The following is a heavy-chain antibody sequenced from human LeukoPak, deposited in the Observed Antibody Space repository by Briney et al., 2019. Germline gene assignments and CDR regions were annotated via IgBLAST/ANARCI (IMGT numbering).Heavy chain of an antibody. J-gene: IGHJ6*03. V-gene: IGHV3-23*01. CDR3: AKNYYDSSGYYYYYMDV. Sequence: GGSLRLSCAASGFTFSSYAMGWVRQAPGKGLEWVSAISGSGGSAYYADPVKGRFTISRDNSKNTLYLQMNSLRAEDTAVYYCAKNYYDSSGYYYYYMDVWGKGTTVTVSS. CDR1: GFTFSSYA. D-gene: IGHD3-22*01. CDR2: ISGSGGSA.